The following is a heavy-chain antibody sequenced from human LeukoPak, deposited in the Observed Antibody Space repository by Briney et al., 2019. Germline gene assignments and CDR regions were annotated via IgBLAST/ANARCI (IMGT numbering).Heavy chain of an antibody. J-gene: IGHJ4*02. CDR2: ISGSGGST. D-gene: IGHD3-22*01. Sequence: GGSLRLSCAASGFTFSSYAMSWVRQAPGKGLEWVPAISGSGGSTYYADSVKGRFTISRDNSKNTLYLQMNSLRAEDTAVYYCAKVINYDSSGSDYWGQGTLVTVSS. V-gene: IGHV3-23*01. CDR1: GFTFSSYA. CDR3: AKVINYDSSGSDY.